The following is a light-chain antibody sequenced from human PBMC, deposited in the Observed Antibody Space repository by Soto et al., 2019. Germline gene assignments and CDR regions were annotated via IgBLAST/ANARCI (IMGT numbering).Light chain of an antibody. J-gene: IGLJ1*01. Sequence: SVMTQHASVSGSTGQSTTISCPGTSSDAGAYNFVSWHQQHPGKAPKLMIYLVYGRPSGISYRFSGSKSGNTASLTISGLQGEDEADYYCSAYTVSRTYVFGTGTKV. CDR2: LVY. V-gene: IGLV2-14*03. CDR1: SSDAGAYNF. CDR3: SAYTVSRTYV.